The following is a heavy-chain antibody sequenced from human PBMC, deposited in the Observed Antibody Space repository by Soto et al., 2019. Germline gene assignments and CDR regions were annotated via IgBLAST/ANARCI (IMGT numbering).Heavy chain of an antibody. V-gene: IGHV3-30-3*01. CDR3: ARVSNIVVVVAAFDY. D-gene: IGHD2-15*01. CDR1: GLTFSRYA. Sequence: QVQLVEAGGGVVQPGRSLRLSCAASGLTFSRYAMHWVRQAPGKGLAWGAVISYDGSNRYYADSVKGRFTISRDNSKNTLYLQMNSLRAEDTAVYYCARVSNIVVVVAAFDYWGQGTLVTVSS. J-gene: IGHJ4*02. CDR2: ISYDGSNR.